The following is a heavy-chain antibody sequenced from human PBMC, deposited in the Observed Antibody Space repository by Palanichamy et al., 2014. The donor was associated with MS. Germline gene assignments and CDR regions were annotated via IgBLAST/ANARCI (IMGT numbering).Heavy chain of an antibody. CDR2: ISYDGTKK. Sequence: QVQLVESGGGVVQPGRSLRLSCVDSGFSFSGYAMHWVRQAPGKGLEWVTLISYDGTKKYYADSVKGRFTISRDNSKNTLYLQMNSLRAEDTAVYYCARGASTGWEQLTCDYWGQGTLVTVS. CDR1: GFSFSGYA. V-gene: IGHV3-30-3*01. D-gene: IGHD1-26*01. CDR3: ARGASTGWEQLTCDY. J-gene: IGHJ4*02.